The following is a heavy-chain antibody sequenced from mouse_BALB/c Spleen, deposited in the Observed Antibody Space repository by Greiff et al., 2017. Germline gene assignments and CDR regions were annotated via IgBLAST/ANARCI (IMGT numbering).Heavy chain of an antibody. CDR3: ATYGNYRYAMDY. V-gene: IGHV1S34*01. J-gene: IGHJ4*01. Sequence: LVKTGASVKISCKASGYSFTGYYMHWVKQSHGKSLEWIGYISCYNGATSYNQKFKGKATFTVDTSSSTAYMQFNSLTSEDSAVYYCATYGNYRYAMDYWGQGTSVTVSS. CDR2: ISCYNGAT. CDR1: GYSFTGYY. D-gene: IGHD2-1*01.